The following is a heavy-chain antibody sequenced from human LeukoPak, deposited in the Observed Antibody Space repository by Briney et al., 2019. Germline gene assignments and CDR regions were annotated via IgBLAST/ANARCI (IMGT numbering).Heavy chain of an antibody. Sequence: PGGSLSLSCAASGFTFSSYSMNWVRQAPGKGLEWVSSISSSSSYIYYADSVKGRFTISRDNAKHSLYLQMNSLRAEDTAVYYCARDGGGDGSDAFDIWGQGTMVTVSS. CDR3: ARDGGGDGSDAFDI. J-gene: IGHJ3*02. CDR2: ISSSSSYI. D-gene: IGHD2-21*01. V-gene: IGHV3-21*01. CDR1: GFTFSSYS.